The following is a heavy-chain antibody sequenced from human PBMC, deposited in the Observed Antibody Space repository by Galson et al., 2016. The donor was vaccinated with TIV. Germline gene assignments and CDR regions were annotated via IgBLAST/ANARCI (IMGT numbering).Heavy chain of an antibody. V-gene: IGHV1-18*01. CDR1: GYTFTNYG. J-gene: IGHJ4*02. CDR2: ISGYNDNT. CDR3: ARGAGPLAPNPDDY. Sequence: SVKVSCKASGYTFTNYGINWVRQAPGQGLDWMGWISGYNDNTIYAQKLQGRDTVTTDTTTSTVYMELRSLRADDTAVYYCARGAGPLAPNPDDYWGPGTPVTVFS.